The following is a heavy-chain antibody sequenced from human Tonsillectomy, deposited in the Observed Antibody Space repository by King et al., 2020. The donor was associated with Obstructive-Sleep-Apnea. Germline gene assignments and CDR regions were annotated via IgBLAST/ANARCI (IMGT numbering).Heavy chain of an antibody. CDR3: ARVPCLRGTNGVCLQDY. Sequence: VQLQQWGAGLLKPSETLSLTCAVYGGSFSGYYWSWIRQPPGKGLEWIGEINHSGSTNYNPSLKSRGTISVDTSKNQFSLELSSVTAADTAVYYCARVPCLRGTNGVCLQDYWGQGTLVTVSS. D-gene: IGHD2-8*01. CDR1: GGSFSGYY. CDR2: INHSGST. J-gene: IGHJ4*02. V-gene: IGHV4-34*01.